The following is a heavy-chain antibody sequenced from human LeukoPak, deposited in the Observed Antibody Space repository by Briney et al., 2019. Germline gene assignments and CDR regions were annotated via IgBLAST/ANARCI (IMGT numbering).Heavy chain of an antibody. J-gene: IGHJ4*02. CDR3: ANKHPPLAGLRGPLDY. V-gene: IGHV3-30-3*01. D-gene: IGHD6-19*01. Sequence: GGSLRLSCAASGFTFSSNAMNWVREAPGRGLEWVAIISYDGIYKYYADSVKGRFTISRDNSKNTLYLQMNSLRAEDTAIYFCANKHPPLAGLRGPLDYWGQGTLVTVPS. CDR2: ISYDGIYK. CDR1: GFTFSSNA.